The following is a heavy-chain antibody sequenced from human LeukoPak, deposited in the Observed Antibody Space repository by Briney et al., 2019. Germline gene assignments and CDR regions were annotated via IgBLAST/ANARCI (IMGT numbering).Heavy chain of an antibody. Sequence: SETLSLTCDVSGGSISTSHWWSGVRQPPGKGRGGSGEIYYSGSTNYNPSLKRRVIISVDKSKNQFSLRLTSVTAADTAVYYCARGSSWRQGVFDYWGQGTLVTVSS. CDR1: GGSISTSHW. CDR3: ARGSSWRQGVFDY. V-gene: IGHV4-4*02. CDR2: IYYSGST. D-gene: IGHD2-2*01. J-gene: IGHJ4*02.